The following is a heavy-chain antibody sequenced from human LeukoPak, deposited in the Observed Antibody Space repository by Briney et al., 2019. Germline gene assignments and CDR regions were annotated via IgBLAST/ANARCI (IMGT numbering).Heavy chain of an antibody. V-gene: IGHV4-59*08. CDR1: GGSFSGYY. J-gene: IGHJ4*02. CDR3: ASTPLDSSGLPFDY. CDR2: IYYSGST. Sequence: SETLSLTCAVYGGSFSGYYWSWIRQPPGKGLEWIGYIYYSGSTNYKPSLKSRVTISVDTSKNQFSLKLSSVTAADTAVYYCASTPLDSSGLPFDYWGQGTLVTVSS. D-gene: IGHD3-22*01.